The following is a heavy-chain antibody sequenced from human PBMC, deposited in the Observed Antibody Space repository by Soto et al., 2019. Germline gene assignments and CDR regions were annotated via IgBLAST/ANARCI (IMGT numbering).Heavy chain of an antibody. CDR2: FSGTGGYT. J-gene: IGHJ5*02. D-gene: IGHD4-17*01. Sequence: LXLSCAASGRTLSIYSMSWVRQAPGKGLECVSTFSGTGGYTYYADSVKGRFTISRDDSKNTLFLHMNSLRAADTAVYYCARGQRALITYGPFDPWGQGTLVTVSS. CDR1: GRTLSIYS. CDR3: ARGQRALITYGPFDP. V-gene: IGHV3-23*01.